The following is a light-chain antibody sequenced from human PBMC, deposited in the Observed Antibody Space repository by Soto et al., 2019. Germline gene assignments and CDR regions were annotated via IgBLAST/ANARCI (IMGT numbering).Light chain of an antibody. CDR3: QKYDNAPLT. V-gene: IGKV1-27*01. CDR2: AAY. Sequence: DIQMTQAPSSLSASVGDRVTITCRARQDISTYLAWYQQKPGKVPKLLISAAYTLQSGVPPRFSGSGSGTDLTLTINSLQPEDVATYYCQKYDNAPLTFGGGTKVEIK. CDR1: QDISTY. J-gene: IGKJ4*01.